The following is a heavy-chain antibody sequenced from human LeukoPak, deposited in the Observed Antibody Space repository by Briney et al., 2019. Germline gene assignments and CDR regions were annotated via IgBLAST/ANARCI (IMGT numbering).Heavy chain of an antibody. J-gene: IGHJ6*04. CDR3: AREIPVFLGIVVVPAAIARRGGMDV. V-gene: IGHV3-30*04. CDR2: ISYDGSNK. CDR1: GFAFSSYA. D-gene: IGHD2-2*03. Sequence: GGSLRLSCAASGFAFSSYAMHWVRQAPGKGVEWVAVISYDGSNKYYADSVKGRFTISRDNSKNTLYLQMNSLRAEDTAVYYCAREIPVFLGIVVVPAAIARRGGMDVWGKGTTVTVSS.